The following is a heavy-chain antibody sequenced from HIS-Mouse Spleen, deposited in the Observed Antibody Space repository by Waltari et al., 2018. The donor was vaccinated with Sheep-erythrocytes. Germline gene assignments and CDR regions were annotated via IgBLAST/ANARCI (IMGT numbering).Heavy chain of an antibody. V-gene: IGHV1-69*04. CDR2: IIPILGIA. J-gene: IGHJ4*02. CDR3: ARAGDTAMVNLDY. D-gene: IGHD5-18*01. Sequence: QVQLVQSGAEVKKPGSSVKVSCKASGGTFSIYAISCVRQAPGQGLEWMGRIIPILGIANYAQKFQGRVTITADKSTSTAYMELSSLRSEDTAVYYCARAGDTAMVNLDYWGQGTLVTVSS. CDR1: GGTFSIYA.